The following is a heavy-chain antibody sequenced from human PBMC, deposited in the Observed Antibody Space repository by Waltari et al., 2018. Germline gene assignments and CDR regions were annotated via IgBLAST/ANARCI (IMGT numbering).Heavy chain of an antibody. J-gene: IGHJ4*02. CDR1: GGSISSYY. CDR3: ARDRGGVGY. Sequence: QVQLQESGPGLVKPSETLSLTCTVSGGSISSYYWSWIRQPPGKGLEWIGYIYSSGSTNYNPSLKSRVTISVDTSKNQFSLKLSSVTAADTAVYYCARDRGGVGYWGQGTLVTVSS. D-gene: IGHD3-16*01. V-gene: IGHV4-59*01. CDR2: IYSSGST.